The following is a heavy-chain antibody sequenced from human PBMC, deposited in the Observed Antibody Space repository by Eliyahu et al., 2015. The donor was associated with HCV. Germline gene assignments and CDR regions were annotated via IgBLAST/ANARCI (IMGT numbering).Heavy chain of an antibody. V-gene: IGHV3-15*01. Sequence: EVQLVESGGGLVKPGGSLRLSCAASGFTFSKAWMSWVPPGPGEGVGGIGRIKSKTDGGTTDYAAPVKGRFTISRDDSKSTLYLQMNSLKTEDTAVYYCTTGAPGGFDYYLDVWGQGTTVTVSS. CDR3: TTGAPGGFDYYLDV. CDR2: IKSKTDGGTT. CDR1: GFTFSKAW. J-gene: IGHJ6*03. D-gene: IGHD3-10*01.